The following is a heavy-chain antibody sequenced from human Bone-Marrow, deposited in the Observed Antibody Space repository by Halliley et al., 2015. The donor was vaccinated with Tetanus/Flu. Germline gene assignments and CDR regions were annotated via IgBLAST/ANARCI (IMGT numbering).Heavy chain of an antibody. V-gene: IGHV3-23*01. CDR3: LRDRFEYCSGGSCYGPGY. CDR2: ITESGDDT. J-gene: IGHJ4*02. D-gene: IGHD2-15*01. CDR1: GLTFSSYA. Sequence: SLRLSCAASGLTFSSYAMTWARQAPGQGLEWVSTITESGDDTYYADSMKGRFIISRDNSKNTLFLLMNSLTAEDTATYYCLRDRFEYCSGGSCYGPGYWGQGTQVTVS.